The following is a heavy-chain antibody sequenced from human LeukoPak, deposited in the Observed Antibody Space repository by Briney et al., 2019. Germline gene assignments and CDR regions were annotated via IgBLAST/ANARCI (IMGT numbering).Heavy chain of an antibody. CDR1: GYSISSGYY. CDR3: ARRVWELRDSGAFDI. D-gene: IGHD1-26*01. Sequence: PSETLSLTCTVSGYSISSGYYWGWIRQPPGKGLEWIGSIYHSGSTYYNPSLKSRVTISVDKSKNQFSLKLSSVTAADTAVYCCARRVWELRDSGAFDIWGQGTMVTVSS. CDR2: IYHSGST. V-gene: IGHV4-38-2*02. J-gene: IGHJ3*02.